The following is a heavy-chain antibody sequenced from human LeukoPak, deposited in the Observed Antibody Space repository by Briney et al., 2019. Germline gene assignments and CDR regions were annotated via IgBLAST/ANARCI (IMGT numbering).Heavy chain of an antibody. CDR1: GFTFNNYA. CDR3: ARGRGGDYVPSRFDY. Sequence: GGSLRLSCAASGFTFNNYAMSWVRQAPGKGLEWVSAISGSGGATYYADSVKGRFTISRDNSKNTLFLHMNSLRVEDTALYYCARGRGGDYVPSRFDYWGQGTLVTVSS. D-gene: IGHD4-17*01. CDR2: ISGSGGAT. J-gene: IGHJ4*02. V-gene: IGHV3-23*01.